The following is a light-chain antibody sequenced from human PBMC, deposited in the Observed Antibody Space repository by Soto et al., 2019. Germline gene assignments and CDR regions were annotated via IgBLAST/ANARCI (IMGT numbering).Light chain of an antibody. CDR3: QQYVTLPLT. V-gene: IGKV3-20*01. CDR2: GAS. J-gene: IGKJ4*01. CDR1: QSVRSNY. Sequence: EIVLPQSPGTLSLSPGERPTLSCRAIQSVRSNYLAWYQQKPGQAPRLLIYGASSRATGIPDRFSGTGSGTDFTLTISRLEPEDFAVYYCQQYVTLPLTFGGGTKVDIK.